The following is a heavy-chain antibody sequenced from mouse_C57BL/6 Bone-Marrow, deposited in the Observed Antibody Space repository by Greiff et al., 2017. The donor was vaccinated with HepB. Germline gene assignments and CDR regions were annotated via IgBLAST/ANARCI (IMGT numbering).Heavy chain of an antibody. V-gene: IGHV1-42*01. Sequence: EVQLQQSGPELVKPGASVKISCKASGYSFTGYYMNWVKQSPEKSLEWIGEINPSTGGTTYNQKFKAKATLTVDKSSSTAYMQLKSLTSEDSAVYYCARYPRSYWYFDVWGTGTTVTVSS. CDR3: ARYPRSYWYFDV. CDR1: GYSFTGYY. J-gene: IGHJ1*03. CDR2: INPSTGGT.